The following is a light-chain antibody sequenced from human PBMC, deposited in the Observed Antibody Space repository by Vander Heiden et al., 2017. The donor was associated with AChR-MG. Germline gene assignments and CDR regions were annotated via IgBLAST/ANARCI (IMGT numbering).Light chain of an antibody. CDR1: SPNIGAGYD. Sequence: QSVLTPPPSVSGAPGQRVTISCTGSSPNIGAGYDVHGYQQLPGTAPKLLIYGNSNRPSGVPDRFSGSKSGTSASLAITGLQAEDEADYYCQSYDSSLSVVFGGGTKLTVL. CDR2: GNS. V-gene: IGLV1-40*01. J-gene: IGLJ2*01. CDR3: QSYDSSLSVV.